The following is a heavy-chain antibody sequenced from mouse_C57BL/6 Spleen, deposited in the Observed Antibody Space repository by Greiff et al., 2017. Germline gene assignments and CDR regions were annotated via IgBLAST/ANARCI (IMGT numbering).Heavy chain of an antibody. J-gene: IGHJ4*01. CDR1: GYTFTSYW. Sequence: QVQLQQPGAELVMPGASVKLSCKASGYTFTSYWMHWVKQRPGQGLEWIGEIDPSDSYTDYNQKFKGKSTLTVDKSSSTAYMQLSSLTSEDSAVYYCAGASNYYAMDYWGQGTSVTVSS. V-gene: IGHV1-69*01. CDR2: IDPSDSYT. CDR3: AGASNYYAMDY.